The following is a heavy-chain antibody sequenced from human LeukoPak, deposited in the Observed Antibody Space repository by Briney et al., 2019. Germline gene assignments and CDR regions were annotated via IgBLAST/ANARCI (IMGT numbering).Heavy chain of an antibody. D-gene: IGHD6-19*01. CDR3: ARDLYRYSSGSSSNDY. J-gene: IGHJ4*02. Sequence: ASVKVSCKASGYPFTIYGLNWVRQAPGQGLEWMGWISSYNGNTNYAQNFQGRVTMTTDVSSTTAYMELRSLTSDDTAVYYCARDLYRYSSGSSSNDYWGQGTLVTVSS. CDR1: GYPFTIYG. CDR2: ISSYNGNT. V-gene: IGHV1-18*01.